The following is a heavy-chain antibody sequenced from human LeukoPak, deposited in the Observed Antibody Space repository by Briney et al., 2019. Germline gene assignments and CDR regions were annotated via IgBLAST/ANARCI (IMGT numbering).Heavy chain of an antibody. CDR3: ARYGMTAVTTTGLDY. J-gene: IGHJ4*02. D-gene: IGHD4-11*01. Sequence: PGEPLQISCKGSGSRFTSYWIGWVRQMPGKGLEWMGIIYPGDSDIRYSPSFQGQVTISADKSISTAYLQWSRLKASDSAMYYCARYGMTAVTTTGLDYWGRGTLVTVSS. V-gene: IGHV5-51*01. CDR1: GSRFTSYW. CDR2: IYPGDSDI.